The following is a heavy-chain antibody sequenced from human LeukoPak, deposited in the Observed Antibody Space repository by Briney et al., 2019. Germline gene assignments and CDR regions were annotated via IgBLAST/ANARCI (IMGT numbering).Heavy chain of an antibody. Sequence: GASVRVSCKASGYTFTSYDINWVRQATGQGLEWMGWMNPNSGNTGYAQKFQGRVTMTRNTSISTAYMELSSLRSEDTAVYYCARVPRVAISANWFDPWGQGTLVTVSS. CDR3: ARVPRVAISANWFDP. CDR1: GYTFTSYD. D-gene: IGHD3-3*01. V-gene: IGHV1-8*01. J-gene: IGHJ5*02. CDR2: MNPNSGNT.